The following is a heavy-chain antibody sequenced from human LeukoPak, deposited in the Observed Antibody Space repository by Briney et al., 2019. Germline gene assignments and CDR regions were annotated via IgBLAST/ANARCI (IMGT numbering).Heavy chain of an antibody. Sequence: GGSLRLSCAASGFTFSDYYMSWIRQAPGKGLEWVSYISSSGSTIYYADSVKGRFTISRDNAKNSLYLQMNSLRAEDTAVYYCARDSVSSSNTCDYWGQGTLVTVFS. CDR1: GFTFSDYY. D-gene: IGHD6-6*01. CDR3: ARDSVSSSNTCDY. J-gene: IGHJ4*02. V-gene: IGHV3-11*04. CDR2: ISSSGSTI.